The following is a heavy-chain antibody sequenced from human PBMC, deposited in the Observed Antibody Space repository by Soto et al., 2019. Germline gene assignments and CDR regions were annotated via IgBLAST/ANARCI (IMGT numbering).Heavy chain of an antibody. CDR3: AKESWVGIAVAGIHYYYGMDV. V-gene: IGHV3-23*01. CDR2: ISGSGGST. J-gene: IGHJ6*02. D-gene: IGHD6-19*01. CDR1: GFTFSSYA. Sequence: QPGGSLRLSCAASGFTFSSYAMSWVRQAPGKGLEWVSAISGSGGSTYYADSVKGRFTISRDNSKNTLYLQMNSLRAEDTAVYYCAKESWVGIAVAGIHYYYGMDVWGQGTTVTVSS.